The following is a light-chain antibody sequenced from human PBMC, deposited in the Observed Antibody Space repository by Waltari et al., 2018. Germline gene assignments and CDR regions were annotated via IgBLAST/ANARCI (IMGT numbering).Light chain of an antibody. J-gene: IGKJ1*01. V-gene: IGKV3-20*01. Sequence: EIVLTQSPGTLSLSPGERATLSCRASQSVRRSLAWYQQKPGQAPRLLIYDASSRATGIPDRFSGSGCRTDFSLTISRVEQEDFAVYYCQMYVRLPATFGQGTKVEVK. CDR1: QSVRRS. CDR3: QMYVRLPAT. CDR2: DAS.